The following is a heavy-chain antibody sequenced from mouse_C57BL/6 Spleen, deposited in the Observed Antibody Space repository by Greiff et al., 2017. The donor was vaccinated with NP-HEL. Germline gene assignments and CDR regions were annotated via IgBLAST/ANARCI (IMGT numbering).Heavy chain of an antibody. CDR3: ARYYYGSSLGYFDV. V-gene: IGHV1-82*01. CDR2: IYPGDGDT. Sequence: VQLKQSGPELVKPGTSVKISCKASGYAFSSSWMNWVKQRPGKGLEWIGRIYPGDGDTNYNGKFKGKATLTADKSSSTAYMQLSSLTSEDSAVYFCARYYYGSSLGYFDVWGTGTTVTVSS. J-gene: IGHJ1*03. CDR1: GYAFSSSW. D-gene: IGHD1-1*01.